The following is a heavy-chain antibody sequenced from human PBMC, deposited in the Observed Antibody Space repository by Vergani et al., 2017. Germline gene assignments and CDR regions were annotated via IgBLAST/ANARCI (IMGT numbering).Heavy chain of an antibody. J-gene: IGHJ6*03. CDR2: ISSSGSTI. D-gene: IGHD1-7*01. CDR1: GFTFSDYY. V-gene: IGHV3-11*01. Sequence: QVQLVESGGGLVKPGGSLRLSCAASGFTFSDYYMSWIRQAPGKGLEWVSYISSSGSTIYYADSVKGRFTISRDNAKNSLYLQMNSLRAEDTAVYYCARVGPLELRSFWENYYYYYIDVWGKGTTVTVSS. CDR3: ARVGPLELRSFWENYYYYYIDV.